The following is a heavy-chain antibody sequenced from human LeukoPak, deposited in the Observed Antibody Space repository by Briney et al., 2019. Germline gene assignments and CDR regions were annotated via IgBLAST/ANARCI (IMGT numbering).Heavy chain of an antibody. Sequence: GGSLRLSCAASGFTFSSYGLSWVRQAPGKGLEWVSGISGSGGSTNYADSVKGRFTISRDNSKNTLYLQMNSLRAEDTAVYYCARAFSTTAFDYWGQGTLVTVSS. V-gene: IGHV3-23*01. D-gene: IGHD4-17*01. CDR3: ARAFSTTAFDY. CDR1: GFTFSSYG. J-gene: IGHJ4*02. CDR2: ISGSGGST.